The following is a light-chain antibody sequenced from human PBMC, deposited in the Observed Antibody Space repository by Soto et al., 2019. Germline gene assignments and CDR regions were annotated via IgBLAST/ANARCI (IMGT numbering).Light chain of an antibody. CDR2: GAS. CDR3: QQYNIWPLT. V-gene: IGKV3-15*01. J-gene: IGKJ4*01. CDR1: QNVNSN. Sequence: EIVMTQSPATLSVSPGERATLSCRASQNVNSNLAWYQQKPGQAPRLLIYGASIRATGIPARFSGSGSETAFTLTISSLQSEDFAVYYCQQYNIWPLTFGGGTRVEI.